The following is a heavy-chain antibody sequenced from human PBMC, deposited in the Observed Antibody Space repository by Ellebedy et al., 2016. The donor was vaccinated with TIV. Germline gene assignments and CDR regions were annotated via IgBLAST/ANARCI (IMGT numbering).Heavy chain of an antibody. CDR1: GYTFSNYF. V-gene: IGHV1-46*04. D-gene: IGHD6-13*01. CDR2: INPSSGST. J-gene: IGHJ4*02. Sequence: AASVKVSCKASGYTFSNYFVHWVRQAPGQGLEWMGIINPSSGSTTYAQKLQGRLTMTRDTSTSTVYMELSSLRSEDTAVYYCALYSSSWYLVDYWGQGTLVTVSS. CDR3: ALYSSSWYLVDY.